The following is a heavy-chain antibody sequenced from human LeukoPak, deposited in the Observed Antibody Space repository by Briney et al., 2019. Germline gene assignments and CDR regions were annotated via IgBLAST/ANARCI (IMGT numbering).Heavy chain of an antibody. CDR3: AKGAERWLQYIDY. CDR1: GFTFSSYW. CDR2: IKQDGSEK. J-gene: IGHJ4*02. D-gene: IGHD5-24*01. Sequence: PGGSLRLSCAASGFTFSSYWMSWVRQAPGKGLEWVANIKQDGSEKYYVDSVKGRFTISRDNAKNSLYLQMNSLRGEDTALYYCAKGAERWLQYIDYWGQGSLVTVSS. V-gene: IGHV3-7*03.